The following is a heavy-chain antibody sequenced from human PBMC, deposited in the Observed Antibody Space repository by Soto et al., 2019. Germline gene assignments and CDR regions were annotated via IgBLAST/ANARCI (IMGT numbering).Heavy chain of an antibody. J-gene: IGHJ6*02. Sequence: QVQLVESGGGVVQPGMSLTLSCAVSGFNFSNYGIHWVRQAPGKGLEWVAVISQNGVNKYYGESVQGRFTLSRDNSQNTLNLQMNNLRPEDTAVYYCAKAADSAFYYAYGMDVWGQGTTVTVSS. CDR3: AKAADSAFYYAYGMDV. V-gene: IGHV3-30*18. CDR2: ISQNGVNK. D-gene: IGHD4-4*01. CDR1: GFNFSNYG.